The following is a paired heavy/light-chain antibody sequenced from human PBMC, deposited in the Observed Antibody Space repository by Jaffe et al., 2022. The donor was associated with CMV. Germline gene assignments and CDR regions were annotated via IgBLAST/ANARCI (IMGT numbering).Heavy chain of an antibody. CDR2: ITGKTNRV. J-gene: IGHJ4*02. CDR3: ARDFCSGGTCYSVYYDY. V-gene: IGHV3-21*02. D-gene: IGHD2-15*01. CDR1: GFSFSSYS. Sequence: EVQLVESGGGLVKPGESLTLSCAASGFSFSSYSMNWVRQAPGKGLEWVASITGKTNRVLYADSVKGRFTISRDNAKNSLYLQLNSLRAEDTAVYYCARDFCSGGTCYSVYYDYWGQGTLVTVSS.
Light chain of an antibody. CDR2: LRD. CDR3: QVWDSGTASVV. J-gene: IGLJ2*01. CDR1: KLESKY. V-gene: IGLV3-1*01. Sequence: SYDLTQPPSVSVSPGQTARITCSGDKLESKYTFWYQQKPGQSPRLVIYLRDKRPSGIPERFSGSNSGNTATLTITGTQPLDEADYYCQVWDSGTASVVFGGGTKLAVL.